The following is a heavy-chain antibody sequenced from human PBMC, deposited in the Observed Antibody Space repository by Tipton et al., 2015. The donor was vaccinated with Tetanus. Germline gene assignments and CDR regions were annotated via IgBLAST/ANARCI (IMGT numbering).Heavy chain of an antibody. J-gene: IGHJ5*02. CDR3: ARADKRTVVGATNWFDP. V-gene: IGHV1-2*02. CDR2: INPYTGGT. CDR1: GYPFTSYY. D-gene: IGHD1-26*01. Sequence: QVQLVQSGPEVKKPGASVKVSCKAFGYPFTSYYLHWVRQAPGQGLEWMGWINPYTGGTVYAQKFQGRVTLTRDKSANTASMDLTSLTHDDTAVYYCARADKRTVVGATNWFDPWGQGTLVTVSS.